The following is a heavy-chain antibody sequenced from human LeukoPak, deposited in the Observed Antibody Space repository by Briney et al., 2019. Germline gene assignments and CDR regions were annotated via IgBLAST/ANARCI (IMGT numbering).Heavy chain of an antibody. D-gene: IGHD3-10*01. V-gene: IGHV1-3*01. Sequence: GASVKVSCKASGYTFTSYAMHWVRQAPGQRLEWMGWINAGNGNTKYSQKFQGRVTITRDTSASTAYMELSSLRSEDTAVYYCASVRLWFGEFARLDYWGQGTLVTVSS. CDR1: GYTFTSYA. J-gene: IGHJ4*02. CDR3: ASVRLWFGEFARLDY. CDR2: INAGNGNT.